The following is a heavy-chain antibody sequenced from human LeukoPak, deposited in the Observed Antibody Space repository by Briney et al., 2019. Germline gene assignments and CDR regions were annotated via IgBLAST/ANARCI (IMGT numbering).Heavy chain of an antibody. CDR3: ARSSRIAAAIWYNWFDP. Sequence: GGSLKLSCAASGFTFSSYSMNWVRQAPGKGLEWVSSISSSSSYIYYADSVKGRFTISRDNAKNSLYLQMNSLRAEDTAVYYCARSSRIAAAIWYNWFDPWGQGTLVTVSS. V-gene: IGHV3-21*01. CDR2: ISSSSSYI. D-gene: IGHD6-13*01. J-gene: IGHJ5*02. CDR1: GFTFSSYS.